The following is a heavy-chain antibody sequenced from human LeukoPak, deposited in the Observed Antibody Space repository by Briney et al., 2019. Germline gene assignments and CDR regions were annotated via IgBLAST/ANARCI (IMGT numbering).Heavy chain of an antibody. D-gene: IGHD3-3*01. Sequence: ASVKASCEASGGTFSSYAISWVRQAPGQGLEWMGGIIPIFGTANYAQKFQGRVTITADESTSTAYMELSSLRSEDTAVYYCARGIFGVVPWYYYMDVWGKGTTVTVSS. V-gene: IGHV1-69*13. CDR3: ARGIFGVVPWYYYMDV. CDR1: GGTFSSYA. J-gene: IGHJ6*03. CDR2: IIPIFGTA.